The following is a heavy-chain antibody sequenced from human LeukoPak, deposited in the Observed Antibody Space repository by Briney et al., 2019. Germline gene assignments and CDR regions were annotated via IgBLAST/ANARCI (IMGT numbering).Heavy chain of an antibody. CDR3: ARTDYYDSSGYYSFFDY. V-gene: IGHV4-31*03. Sequence: PSETLSLTCTVSGGSISSGGYYWSWIRQHPGKGLEWIGYIYYSGSTYYNPSLKSRVTISVDTSKNQFSLKLSSVTAADTAMYYCARTDYYDSSGYYSFFDYWGQGTLVTVSS. CDR2: IYYSGST. CDR1: GGSISSGGYY. J-gene: IGHJ4*02. D-gene: IGHD3-22*01.